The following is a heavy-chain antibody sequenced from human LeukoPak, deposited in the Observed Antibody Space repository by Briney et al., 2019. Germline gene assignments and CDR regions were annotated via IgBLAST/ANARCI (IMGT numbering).Heavy chain of an antibody. J-gene: IGHJ6*02. D-gene: IGHD2-15*01. CDR3: AREPSLVAREGMDV. V-gene: IGHV4-31*03. CDR2: IYYSGST. Sequence: TLSLTCTVSGGSISSGGYYWSWIRQHPGKGLEWIGYIYYSGSTYYNPSLKSRVTISVDTSKNQFSLKLSSVTAADTAVYYCAREPSLVAREGMDVWGQGTTVTVSS. CDR1: GGSISSGGYY.